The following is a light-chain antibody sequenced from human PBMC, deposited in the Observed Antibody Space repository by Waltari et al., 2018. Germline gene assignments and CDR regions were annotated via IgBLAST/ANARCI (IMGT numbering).Light chain of an antibody. Sequence: DVVLTQSPLSLPVTPGQPASISCKSSQSLVHSDGNTYLAWFHQRPGQSPRRLIYKVSNRESGVPDRFSASGSGTDFTLKISRVEAEDVGVFYCMQGTHWPLTFGGGTTVEIK. J-gene: IGKJ4*01. CDR1: QSLVHSDGNTY. CDR3: MQGTHWPLT. V-gene: IGKV2-30*02. CDR2: KVS.